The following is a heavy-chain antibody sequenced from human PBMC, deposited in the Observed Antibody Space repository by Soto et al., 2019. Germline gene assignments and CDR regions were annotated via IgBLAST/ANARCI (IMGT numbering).Heavy chain of an antibody. CDR2: MNPNSGNT. CDR1: GYTFTSYD. V-gene: IGHV1-8*01. J-gene: IGHJ4*02. D-gene: IGHD2-15*01. Sequence: ASVKVSCKASGYTFTSYDINWVRQATGQGLEWMGWMNPNSGNTGYAQKFQGRDTMTRNTSISTAYMELSSLRSEDTAVYYCARGTRVVVVAATLMYYFDYWGQGTLVTVSS. CDR3: ARGTRVVVVAATLMYYFDY.